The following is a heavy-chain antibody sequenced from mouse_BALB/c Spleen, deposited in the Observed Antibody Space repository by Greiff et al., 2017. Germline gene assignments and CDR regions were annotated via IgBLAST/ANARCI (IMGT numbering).Heavy chain of an antibody. J-gene: IGHJ3*01. CDR1: GYTFTSYV. D-gene: IGHD1-1*01. CDR3: ARGAYYDSSYRAWFAY. V-gene: IGHV1-14*01. CDR2: INPYNDGT. Sequence: VQLQQSGPELVKPGASVKMSCKASGYTFTSYVMHWVKQKPGQGLEWIGYINPYNDGTKYNEKFKGKATLTSDKSSSTAYMELSSLTSEDSAVYYCARGAYYDSSYRAWFAYWGQGTLVTVSA.